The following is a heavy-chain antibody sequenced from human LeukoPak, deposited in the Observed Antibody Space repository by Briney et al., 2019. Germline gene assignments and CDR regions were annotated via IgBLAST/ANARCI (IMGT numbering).Heavy chain of an antibody. Sequence: SVKVSCKASGGTFSSYAITWVRQAPGQGLEWMGRIIPVVGASKYARKFQGRVTFIADKSTGTAYMELRSLRSEDTAVYYCARISTRRGAYNQDFWGQGTLVVVSS. CDR1: GGTFSSYA. V-gene: IGHV1-69*04. CDR2: IIPVVGAS. CDR3: ARISTRRGAYNQDF. D-gene: IGHD5-24*01. J-gene: IGHJ4*02.